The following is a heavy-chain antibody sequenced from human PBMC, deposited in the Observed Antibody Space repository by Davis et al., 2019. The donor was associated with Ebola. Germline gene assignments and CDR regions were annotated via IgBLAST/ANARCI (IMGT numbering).Heavy chain of an antibody. D-gene: IGHD3-22*01. Sequence: GESLKISCAASGFTFSSYAMSWVRQAPGKGLEWVSAISGSGGSTYYADSVKGRFTISRDNSKNTLYLQMNSLRAEDTAVYYCANTPKYDSSGYYVYYFDYWGQGTLVTVSS. J-gene: IGHJ4*02. CDR2: ISGSGGST. V-gene: IGHV3-23*01. CDR3: ANTPKYDSSGYYVYYFDY. CDR1: GFTFSSYA.